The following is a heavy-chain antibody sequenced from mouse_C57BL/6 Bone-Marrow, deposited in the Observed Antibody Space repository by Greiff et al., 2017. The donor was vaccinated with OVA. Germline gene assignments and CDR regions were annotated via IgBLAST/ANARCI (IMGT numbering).Heavy chain of an antibody. Sequence: EVKLVESGGGLVQPGGSLKLSCAASGFTFSDYYMYWVRQTPEKRLEWVAYISNGGGSTYYPDTVKGRFTISRDNAKNTLYLQMSRLKSEDTAMYYCARQDYYGSPDWYFDVWGTGTTVTVSS. D-gene: IGHD1-1*01. CDR3: ARQDYYGSPDWYFDV. V-gene: IGHV5-12*01. CDR2: ISNGGGST. J-gene: IGHJ1*03. CDR1: GFTFSDYY.